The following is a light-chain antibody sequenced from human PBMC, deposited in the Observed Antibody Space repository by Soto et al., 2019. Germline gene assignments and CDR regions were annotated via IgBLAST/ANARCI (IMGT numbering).Light chain of an antibody. Sequence: EIVLTQSPATLSLSPGERATLSCGASQSLSSSLAWYQQKPGQAPRLLIYDASNRATGVPARFSGSGSGTDFTLTISSLEPEDFAVYYCQQRSNWPITFGQGTKVDIK. CDR1: QSLSSS. CDR2: DAS. CDR3: QQRSNWPIT. J-gene: IGKJ1*01. V-gene: IGKV3-11*01.